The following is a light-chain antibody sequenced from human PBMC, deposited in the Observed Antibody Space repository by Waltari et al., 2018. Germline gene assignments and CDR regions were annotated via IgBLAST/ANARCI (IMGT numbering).Light chain of an antibody. Sequence: QSALTQPASVSGSPGQSITISCTGTSSDVGGYNYISWYQQHPGKAPQVMIFEVSNRPSGISTRFPGSTSGNTASLTISGLQAEDEADYYCSSYIDSSTLWVFGGGTKLTVL. CDR3: SSYIDSSTLWV. V-gene: IGLV2-14*01. J-gene: IGLJ3*02. CDR2: EVS. CDR1: SSDVGGYNY.